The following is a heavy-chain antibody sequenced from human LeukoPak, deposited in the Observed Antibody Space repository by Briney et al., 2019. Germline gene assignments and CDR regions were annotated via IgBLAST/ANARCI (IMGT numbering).Heavy chain of an antibody. J-gene: IGHJ4*02. CDR2: IYPGDSEV. Sequence: GESLKISCKGSGYSFNTYWIGWVRQMPGKGLEWRGIIYPGDSEVRYSPSFQGQVTISADKSISTAYLQWSSLKASDSAMYYCARQVGHWLTHWGQGTLVTVSS. V-gene: IGHV5-51*01. CDR3: ARQVGHWLTH. CDR1: GYSFNTYW. D-gene: IGHD6-19*01.